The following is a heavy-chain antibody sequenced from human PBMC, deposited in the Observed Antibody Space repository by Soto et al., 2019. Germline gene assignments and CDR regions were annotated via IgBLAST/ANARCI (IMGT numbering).Heavy chain of an antibody. Sequence: GGSLRLSCAASGFTFSSYSMNWVRQAPGKGLEWVSSISSSSSYIYYADSVKGRFTISRDNAKNSLYLQMNSLRAEETAVYYCARDLLSGTTDYWGQGTLVTVSS. D-gene: IGHD1-1*01. CDR2: ISSSSSYI. CDR3: ARDLLSGTTDY. CDR1: GFTFSSYS. V-gene: IGHV3-21*01. J-gene: IGHJ4*02.